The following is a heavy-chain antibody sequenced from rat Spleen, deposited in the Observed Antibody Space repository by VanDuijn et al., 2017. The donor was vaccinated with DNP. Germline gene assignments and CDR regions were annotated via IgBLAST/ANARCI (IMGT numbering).Heavy chain of an antibody. D-gene: IGHD1-9*01. Sequence: QVQLKESGPGLVQPSQTLSLTCTVSGFSLTSYGVSWVRQPPGKGLEWIAAISSGGSTYYNSALKSRLSISRDTSKSQVFLKMNSLQTEDTAIYFCTSGSTGIGDYWGQGVMVTVSS. V-gene: IGHV2S12*01. CDR2: ISSGGST. CDR1: GFSLTSYG. CDR3: TSGSTGIGDY. J-gene: IGHJ2*01.